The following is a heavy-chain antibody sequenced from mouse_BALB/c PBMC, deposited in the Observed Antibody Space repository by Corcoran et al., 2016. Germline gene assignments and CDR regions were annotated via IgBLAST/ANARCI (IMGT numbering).Heavy chain of an antibody. CDR3: SRGKTETLNY. Sequence: EVQLPRSGPALLKPGSSVKMSCKAYGYPFTSYVIHWVKQKHGQGVAWFGYIFPYDDGTKYNEKFKGKATLTSDKSSRTAYMGLSCLTSEDSAVSYCSRGKTETLNYWGPCTTLTVSS. V-gene: IGHV1S136*01. J-gene: IGHJ2*01. CDR1: GYPFTSYV. CDR2: IFPYDDGT. D-gene: IGHD4-1*01.